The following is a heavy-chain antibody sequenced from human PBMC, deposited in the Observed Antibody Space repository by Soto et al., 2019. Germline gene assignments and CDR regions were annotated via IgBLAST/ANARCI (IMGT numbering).Heavy chain of an antibody. J-gene: IGHJ5*02. Sequence: SETLSLTCTVSGGSVNNNAFSWTWIRQPPGKGPECIGYISSSGRASYSPPLKSRVAISLDTSKNQFSLKLSSVTAADTAVYYCAKIAAAGTYRFDPWGQGTLVTVSS. CDR1: GGSVNNNAFS. D-gene: IGHD6-13*01. V-gene: IGHV4-61*08. CDR2: ISSSGRA. CDR3: AKIAAAGTYRFDP.